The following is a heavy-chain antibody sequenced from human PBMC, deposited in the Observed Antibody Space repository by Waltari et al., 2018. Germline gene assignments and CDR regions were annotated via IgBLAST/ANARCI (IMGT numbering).Heavy chain of an antibody. CDR1: GGTFSSYA. Sequence: QVQLVQSGAEVKKPGSSVKVSCKASGGTFSSYALRWVRQAPGQGLEWMGGIIPIFGTANYAQKFQGRVTITADESTSTAYMELSSLRSEDTAVYYCVYDSSGYYYDYGMDVWGQGTTVTVSS. CDR3: VYDSSGYYYDYGMDV. D-gene: IGHD3-22*01. CDR2: IIPIFGTA. J-gene: IGHJ6*02. V-gene: IGHV1-69*01.